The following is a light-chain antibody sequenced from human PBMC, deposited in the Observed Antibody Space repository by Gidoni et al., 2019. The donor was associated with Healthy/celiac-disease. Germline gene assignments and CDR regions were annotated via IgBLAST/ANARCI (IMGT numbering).Light chain of an antibody. CDR3: SSYAGSTGV. CDR2: EVS. V-gene: IGLV2-8*01. J-gene: IGLJ3*02. Sequence: QSALTQPPSAPGSPGQSVTISCTGTSSDVGGYNYVSCYQQHPGKAPKLMIDEVSKRPSGVPDRFSGSKSGNTASLTVSGLQAEDEADYYCSSYAGSTGVFGGGTKLTVL. CDR1: SSDVGGYNY.